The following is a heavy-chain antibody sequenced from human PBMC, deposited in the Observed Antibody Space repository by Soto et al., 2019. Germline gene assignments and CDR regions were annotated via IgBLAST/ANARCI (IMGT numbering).Heavy chain of an antibody. D-gene: IGHD1-26*01. CDR3: ARVRGGSYGGPFDY. CDR2: IYHSGST. J-gene: IGHJ4*02. V-gene: IGHV4-4*02. CDR1: SGSISSSNW. Sequence: SETMSITCAVSSGSISSSNWWSWVSQPPGKGLEWIGEIYHSGSTNYNPSLKSRVTISVDKSKNQFSLKLSSVTAADTAVYYCARVRGGSYGGPFDYWGQGTLVTVSS.